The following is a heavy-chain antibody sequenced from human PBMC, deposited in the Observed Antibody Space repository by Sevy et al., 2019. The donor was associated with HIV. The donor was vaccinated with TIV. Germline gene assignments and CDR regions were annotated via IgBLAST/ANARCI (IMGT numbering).Heavy chain of an antibody. CDR1: GFTFSSYW. V-gene: IGHV3-74*01. CDR3: ARGYYDSSGWGGENWFDP. J-gene: IGHJ5*02. D-gene: IGHD3-22*01. CDR2: INSDGSST. Sequence: GGSLRLSCAASGFTFSSYWMHWVRQAPGKGLVWVSRINSDGSSTSYADSVKGRFTISRDKAKNTLYLQMNSLRAEDTAVYYCARGYYDSSGWGGENWFDPWGQGTLVTVSS.